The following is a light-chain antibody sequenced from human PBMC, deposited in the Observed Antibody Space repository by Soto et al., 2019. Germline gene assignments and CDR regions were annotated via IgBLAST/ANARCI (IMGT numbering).Light chain of an antibody. Sequence: QSALTQPPSASGSPGQSVTISCTGTKNDIGVYDFVSWYQHHPGKAPRLIIYEVVQRPSGVPDRFSGSKSGNTASLTVSGLQAADEADYFCKSYAGRNAYVLRSGNKV. CDR3: KSYAGRNAYV. CDR2: EVV. J-gene: IGLJ1*01. CDR1: KNDIGVYDF. V-gene: IGLV2-8*01.